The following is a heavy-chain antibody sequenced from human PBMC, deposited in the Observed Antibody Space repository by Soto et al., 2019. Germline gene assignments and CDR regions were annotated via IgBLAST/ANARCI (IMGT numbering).Heavy chain of an antibody. Sequence: ASVKVSCKASGYTFTGYYMHWVRQAPGQGLEWMGWINPNSGGTNYAQKFQGWVTMTRDTSISTAYMELNRLRSDDTAMYYCARDPMVRGVPRRYYMDVWGKGTTVTVSS. CDR2: INPNSGGT. V-gene: IGHV1-2*04. CDR3: ARDPMVRGVPRRYYMDV. D-gene: IGHD3-10*01. J-gene: IGHJ6*03. CDR1: GYTFTGYY.